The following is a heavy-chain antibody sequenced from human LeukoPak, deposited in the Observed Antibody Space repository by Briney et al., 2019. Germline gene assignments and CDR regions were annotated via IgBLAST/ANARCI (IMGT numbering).Heavy chain of an antibody. Sequence: GGSLSLSRAASWFHFSSYSMKGARQAPGKAREWFSSISRSSSYIYYPHSVTGRFTISRDNAKNSLYLQMNSLRAEDTAVYYCAREAYSSGDNGAFDIWGQGTMVTVSS. CDR2: ISRSSSYI. J-gene: IGHJ3*02. D-gene: IGHD3-22*01. CDR1: WFHFSSYS. V-gene: IGHV3-21*01. CDR3: AREAYSSGDNGAFDI.